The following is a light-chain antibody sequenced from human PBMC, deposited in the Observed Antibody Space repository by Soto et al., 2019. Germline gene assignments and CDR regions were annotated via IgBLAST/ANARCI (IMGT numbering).Light chain of an antibody. Sequence: DIPMTQSPSSLSASVGDRVTITCRASQSITTYLNWYQQKPGKAPKLLIYAASSLQSGVPSRFSGSGSGTDFTLTISRLQPEDFATYYCQQSSSSPITFGQGTRLEIK. J-gene: IGKJ5*01. CDR2: AAS. V-gene: IGKV1-39*01. CDR3: QQSSSSPIT. CDR1: QSITTY.